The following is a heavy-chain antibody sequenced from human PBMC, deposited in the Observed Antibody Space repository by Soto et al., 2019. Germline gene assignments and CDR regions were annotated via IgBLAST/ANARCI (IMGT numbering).Heavy chain of an antibody. V-gene: IGHV4-31*03. CDR2: IYYSGST. J-gene: IGHJ5*02. CDR3: XRGSLRVAATPYNWFDP. CDR1: GGSISSGGYY. Sequence: SETLSLTCTVSGGSISSGGYYWSWIRQHPGKGLEWIGYIYYSGSTYYNPSLKSRVTISVDTSKNQFSLKLSSVTAADTAVYYCXRGSLRVAATPYNWFDPWGQGTLVTVSS. D-gene: IGHD2-15*01.